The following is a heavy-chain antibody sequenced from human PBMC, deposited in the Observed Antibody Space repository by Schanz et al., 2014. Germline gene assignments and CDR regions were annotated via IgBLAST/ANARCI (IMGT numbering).Heavy chain of an antibody. V-gene: IGHV3-48*01. CDR2: ISSSSSTR. Sequence: EVQLVESGGGLVQPGGSLRLSCAASGFTFSSYSMNWVRQAPGQGLEWVSYISSSSSTRYYADSVKGRFTISRDNAKNSLFLQMNSLRAEDTAVYYCARDFLLEQLGYSHYYYAMDVWGQGTTVTVSS. CDR1: GFTFSSYS. CDR3: ARDFLLEQLGYSHYYYAMDV. J-gene: IGHJ6*02. D-gene: IGHD2-15*01.